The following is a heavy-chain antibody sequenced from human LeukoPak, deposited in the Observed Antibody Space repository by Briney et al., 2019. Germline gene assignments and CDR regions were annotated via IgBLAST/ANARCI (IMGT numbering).Heavy chain of an antibody. CDR2: ISSSGSTL. J-gene: IGHJ4*02. CDR1: GFTFSDYY. V-gene: IGHV3-11*01. D-gene: IGHD1-20*01. Sequence: RGSLRLSCAASGFTFSDYYMSWIRQAPGKGLEWVSYISSSGSTLYYADSVKGRITISRDNAKNSLYLQTNSLRAEDTAVYYCARRRYNWNAIDYWGQGTLVTVSS. CDR3: ARRRYNWNAIDY.